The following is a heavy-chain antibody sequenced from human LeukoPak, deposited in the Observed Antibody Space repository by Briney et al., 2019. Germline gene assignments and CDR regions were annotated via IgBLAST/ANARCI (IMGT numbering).Heavy chain of an antibody. Sequence: GGSLRLSCAASGFTVSSNYMSWVRQAPGKGLEWVSVIYSGGSTYYADSVKGRFTISRDNSKNTLYLQMNSLRAEDTAVYYCARVSSDSSGFPYYFDYWGQGTLVAVSS. V-gene: IGHV3-53*01. D-gene: IGHD3-22*01. CDR3: ARVSSDSSGFPYYFDY. CDR2: IYSGGST. CDR1: GFTVSSNY. J-gene: IGHJ4*02.